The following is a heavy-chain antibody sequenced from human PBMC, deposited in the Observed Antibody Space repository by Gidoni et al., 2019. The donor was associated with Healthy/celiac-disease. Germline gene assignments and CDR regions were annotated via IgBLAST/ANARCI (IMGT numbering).Heavy chain of an antibody. CDR1: GFPFSRYG. V-gene: IGHV3-33*01. J-gene: IGHJ4*02. D-gene: IGHD1-26*01. CDR3: ARSTPSSSGSYYGPDY. CDR2: IGYDGSNR. Sequence: QVQLVESGGGVVQPGRSLRLTFAASGFPFSRYGMHWFRQAPGKGLEWEGVIGYDGSNRYYADSVKGRFTISRENSKNTLYLQMNSLRAEYTAVYYCARSTPSSSGSYYGPDYWGQGPLVTVSS.